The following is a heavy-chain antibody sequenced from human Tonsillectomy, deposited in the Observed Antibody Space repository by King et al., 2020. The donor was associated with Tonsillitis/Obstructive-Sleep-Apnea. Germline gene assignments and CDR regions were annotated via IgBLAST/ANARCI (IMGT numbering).Heavy chain of an antibody. J-gene: IGHJ5*02. CDR2: ISGTGTTT. CDR3: AREYLKVLGVGNWFDP. D-gene: IGHD3-3*01. Sequence: VQLVESGGGLVQPGGSLRLSCAASGFTFRSHNMNWVRQAPGKSLEWVSYISGTGTTTYYADSVKGRFNVSRDNGESSLYLQMARLRDEDTAIYYCAREYLKVLGVGNWFDPWGQGTLVIVSS. V-gene: IGHV3-48*02. CDR1: GFTFRSHN.